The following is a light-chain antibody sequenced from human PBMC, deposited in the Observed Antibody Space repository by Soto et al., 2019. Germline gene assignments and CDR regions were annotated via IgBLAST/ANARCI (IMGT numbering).Light chain of an antibody. J-gene: IGLJ3*02. CDR2: NKN. CDR1: SSNIGSNY. Sequence: QSVLTQPPSASGTPGQRVTISCSGSSSNIGSNYVDWYQQLPGTTPKHLIYNKNKRPSAGPDRLSASKYGASASLAISALRSEDEADDYCSSWDDSRSGWVFGGGTKLTVL. CDR3: SSWDDSRSGWV. V-gene: IGLV1-47*02.